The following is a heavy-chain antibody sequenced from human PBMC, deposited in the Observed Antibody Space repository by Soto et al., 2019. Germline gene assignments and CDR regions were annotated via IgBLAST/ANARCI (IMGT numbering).Heavy chain of an antibody. V-gene: IGHV4-38-2*01. J-gene: IGHJ4*02. Sequence: SETLSLTCAVSGFSINRDYYWGWIRQPPGKGLEYIVSMYHSGSTYYNPSLKSRVTISVDTSKNQFSMRLASVTAADTAVYYCARLFHWNYQAPISFCGQGLLVTVYS. CDR3: ARLFHWNYQAPISF. D-gene: IGHD1-7*01. CDR1: GFSINRDYY. CDR2: MYHSGST.